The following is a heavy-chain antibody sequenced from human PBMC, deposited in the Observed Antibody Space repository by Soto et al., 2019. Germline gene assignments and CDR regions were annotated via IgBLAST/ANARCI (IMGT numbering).Heavy chain of an antibody. CDR3: ARDREQWLVGYYFDY. Sequence: QVQLVESGGGVVQPGRSLRLSCAASGFTFSRYGMHWVRQDPGRGLEWVAVIWYDGSNIYYADSVKGRFTISRDNSKDTLDLQMNSLRAEDTAVYYCARDREQWLVGYYFDYWGQGTLVTVSS. D-gene: IGHD6-19*01. V-gene: IGHV3-33*01. J-gene: IGHJ4*02. CDR1: GFTFSRYG. CDR2: IWYDGSNI.